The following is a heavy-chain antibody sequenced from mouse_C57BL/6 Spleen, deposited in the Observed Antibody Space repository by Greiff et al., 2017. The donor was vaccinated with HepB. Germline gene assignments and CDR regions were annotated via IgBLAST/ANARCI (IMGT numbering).Heavy chain of an antibody. V-gene: IGHV1-50*01. CDR2: IDPSDSYT. J-gene: IGHJ2*01. CDR3: AMRDFDY. Sequence: QVQLQQPGAELVKPGASVKLSCKASGYTFTSYWMQWVKQRPGQGLEWIGEIDPSDSYTNYNQKFKGKATLTVDKSSSTAYMQLSSLTSEDSAVYYCAMRDFDYWGQGTTLTVSS. CDR1: GYTFTSYW.